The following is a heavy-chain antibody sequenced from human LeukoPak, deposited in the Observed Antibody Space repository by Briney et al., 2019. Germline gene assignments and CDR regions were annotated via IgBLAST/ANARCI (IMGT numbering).Heavy chain of an antibody. V-gene: IGHV4-4*09. CDR2: IFPSGSI. J-gene: IGHJ6*03. CDR1: GASISSYY. CDR3: ARRRDETATAAGYYHMDV. Sequence: SETLSLTCTVSGASISSYYWSWFRRPPGQGQEWIAYIFPSGSINFNPSLKSRVSISVDGSKNNFSLDLSSVTAADTAVYYCARRRDETATAAGYYHMDVWGKGTTVTVSS. D-gene: IGHD3-22*01.